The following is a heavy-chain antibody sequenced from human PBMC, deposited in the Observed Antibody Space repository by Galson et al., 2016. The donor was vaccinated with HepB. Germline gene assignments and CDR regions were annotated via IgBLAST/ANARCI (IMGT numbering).Heavy chain of an antibody. V-gene: IGHV4-38-2*01. CDR1: GSTFSSYA. CDR2: LYYSGDA. Sequence: LRLSCAASGSTFSSYAMAWVRQPPGKGLEWIGSLYYSGDAHCNPSLKSRVTISEDMSKKQLSLILPSVTAADTGVYYCASDYGYTGCIQYWGRGTLVTVSS. J-gene: IGHJ1*01. D-gene: IGHD5-24*01. CDR3: ASDYGYTGCIQY.